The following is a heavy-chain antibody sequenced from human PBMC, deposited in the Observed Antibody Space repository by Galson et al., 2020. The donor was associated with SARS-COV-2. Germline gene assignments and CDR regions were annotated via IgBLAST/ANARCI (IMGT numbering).Heavy chain of an antibody. CDR1: GFTFDDYA. Sequence: GGSLRLSCAASGFTFDDYAMHWVRQAPGKGLEWVSGISWNSGSIGYADSVKGRFTISRDNAKNSLYLQMNSLRAEDTALYYCAKDSPGSGSYPYWGREPWSPSPQ. J-gene: IGHJ4*02. CDR3: AKDSPGSGSYPY. V-gene: IGHV3-9*01. CDR2: ISWNSGSI. D-gene: IGHD3-10*01.